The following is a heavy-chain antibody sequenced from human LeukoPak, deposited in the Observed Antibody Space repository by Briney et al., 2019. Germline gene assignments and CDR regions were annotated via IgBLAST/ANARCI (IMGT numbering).Heavy chain of an antibody. CDR3: ARAPERWYSYGSYTYYYMDV. D-gene: IGHD5-18*01. Sequence: SETLSLTCSVSGGSISSYYWNWIRQPPGKGLEWIGSISYSGSTNYNPSLESRVTISVDTSKNQISLTLSSVTAADTAIYYCARAPERWYSYGSYTYYYMDVWGKGTTVTVSS. V-gene: IGHV4-59*01. CDR2: ISYSGST. J-gene: IGHJ6*03. CDR1: GGSISSYY.